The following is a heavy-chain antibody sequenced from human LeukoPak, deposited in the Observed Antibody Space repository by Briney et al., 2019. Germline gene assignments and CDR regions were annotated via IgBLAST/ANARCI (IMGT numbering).Heavy chain of an antibody. CDR1: GYTFTGYY. D-gene: IGHD2-15*01. CDR3: ARVYLGYCSAGSCYSASDC. CDR2: INPKSGGT. V-gene: IGHV1-2*02. J-gene: IGHJ4*02. Sequence: ASVKVSCKASGYTFTGYYIHWVRQAPGQGLEWMGWINPKSGGTNYAQKFQGRVTMTRDTSISTGYMELSRLRSDDTAVYYCARVYLGYCSAGSCYSASDCWGQGTLVTVSS.